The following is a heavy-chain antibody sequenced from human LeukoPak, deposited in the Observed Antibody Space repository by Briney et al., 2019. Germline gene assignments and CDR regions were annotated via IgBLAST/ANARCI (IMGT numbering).Heavy chain of an antibody. D-gene: IGHD2-2*01. Sequence: ASVKVSCKASGYTFTGYYMHWVRQAPGQGLEWMGWINPNSGGTNYAQKFQGRVTMTRDTSIGTAYMELSRLRSDDTAVYYCARDKPNCSSTSCRIFDYWGQGTLVTVSS. CDR2: INPNSGGT. CDR1: GYTFTGYY. CDR3: ARDKPNCSSTSCRIFDY. J-gene: IGHJ4*02. V-gene: IGHV1-2*02.